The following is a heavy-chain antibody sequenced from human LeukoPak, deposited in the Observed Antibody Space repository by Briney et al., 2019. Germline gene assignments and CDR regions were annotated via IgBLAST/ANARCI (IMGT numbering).Heavy chain of an antibody. J-gene: IGHJ4*02. CDR3: ARSRYSSSWSEFDY. V-gene: IGHV4-34*01. D-gene: IGHD6-13*01. Sequence: SQTLSLTCAVYGGSFSGYYSSWIRQPPGKGLEWIGEINHSGSTNYNPSLKSRVTISVDTSKNQFSLKLSSVTAADTAVYYCARSRYSSSWSEFDYWGQGTLVTVSS. CDR2: INHSGST. CDR1: GGSFSGYY.